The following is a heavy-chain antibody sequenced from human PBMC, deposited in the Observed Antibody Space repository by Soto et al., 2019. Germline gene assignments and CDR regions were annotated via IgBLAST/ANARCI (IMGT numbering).Heavy chain of an antibody. J-gene: IGHJ6*02. V-gene: IGHV3-53*01. Sequence: GGSLRLSCAASGFTVTSNYMSWVRQAPGKGLEWVSFIYSNGSTYYADSVKGRFSISRDNSNNMVYLQMDSLRAEDTAVYYFARGGQVRGGLDVWGQGTTVT. CDR1: GFTVTSNY. D-gene: IGHD2-15*01. CDR3: ARGGQVRGGLDV. CDR2: IYSNGST.